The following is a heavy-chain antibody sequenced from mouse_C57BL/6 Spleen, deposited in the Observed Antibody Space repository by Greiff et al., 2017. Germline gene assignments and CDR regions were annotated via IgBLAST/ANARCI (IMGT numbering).Heavy chain of an antibody. J-gene: IGHJ2*01. V-gene: IGHV1-54*01. CDR3: ARGLEDVEY. Sequence: QVQLQQSGAELVRPGTSVKVSCKASGYAFTSYLIEWVKQRPGQGLEWIGVINPGSGGTNYNEKFKGKATLTADKSSSTAYMQLSSLTSEDSAVYGSARGLEDVEYWGTGTTLTVSS. CDR2: INPGSGGT. D-gene: IGHD2-13*01. CDR1: GYAFTSYL.